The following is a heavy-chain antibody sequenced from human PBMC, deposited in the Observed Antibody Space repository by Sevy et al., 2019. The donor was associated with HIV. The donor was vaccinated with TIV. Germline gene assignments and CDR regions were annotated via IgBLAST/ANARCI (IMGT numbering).Heavy chain of an antibody. Sequence: ASVKVSCKASGGTFSSYAISWVRQAPGQGLEWMGGIIPIFGTANYAQKFQGRVTITADKSTSAAYMELSSLRSEDTAVYYCSSSGPGNAFDIWGQGTMVTVSS. CDR3: SSSGPGNAFDI. V-gene: IGHV1-69*06. D-gene: IGHD6-13*01. CDR1: GGTFSSYA. J-gene: IGHJ3*02. CDR2: IIPIFGTA.